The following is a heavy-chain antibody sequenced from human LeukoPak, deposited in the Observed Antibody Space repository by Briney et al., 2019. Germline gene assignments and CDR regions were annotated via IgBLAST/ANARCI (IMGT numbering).Heavy chain of an antibody. V-gene: IGHV3-33*01. CDR3: ARVDYYGSGSYYIQHFDY. CDR2: IWFDKNQ. Sequence: GGSLRLSCAASGFILNDYGMHWVRQAPGKGLEWVADIWFDKNQHFADSVKGRFAISRDNSKNTVYLQINSLRAEDTAVYYCARVDYYGSGSYYIQHFDYWGQGTLVTVSS. CDR1: GFILNDYG. J-gene: IGHJ4*02. D-gene: IGHD3-10*01.